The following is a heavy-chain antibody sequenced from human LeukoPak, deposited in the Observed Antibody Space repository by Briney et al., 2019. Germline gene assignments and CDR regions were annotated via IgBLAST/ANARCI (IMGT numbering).Heavy chain of an antibody. D-gene: IGHD6-19*01. CDR3: ARESVAAQYYYMDV. CDR1: GYTFTSYG. Sequence: ASVKVSCKASGYTFTSYGISWVRQAPGQGLEWMGWISTYNGNTDYAQNVQGRVTMTTDTSTSTAYMELRRLRSDDTAVYYCARESVAAQYYYMDVWGKGTTVTVSS. J-gene: IGHJ6*03. V-gene: IGHV1-18*01. CDR2: ISTYNGNT.